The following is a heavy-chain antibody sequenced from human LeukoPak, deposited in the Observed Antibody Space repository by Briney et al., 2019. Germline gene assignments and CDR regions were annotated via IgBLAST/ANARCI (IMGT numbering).Heavy chain of an antibody. CDR2: IRYDGSNK. CDR3: AKDRGRGWSTRYFDY. CDR1: GFTFSSYG. Sequence: GGSLRLSCAASGFTFSSYGMHWVRQAPGKGLEWVAFIRYDGSNKYYADSVKGRFTISRDNSKNALYLQMNSLRAEDTAVYYCAKDRGRGWSTRYFDYWGQGTLVTVSS. D-gene: IGHD6-19*01. J-gene: IGHJ4*02. V-gene: IGHV3-30*02.